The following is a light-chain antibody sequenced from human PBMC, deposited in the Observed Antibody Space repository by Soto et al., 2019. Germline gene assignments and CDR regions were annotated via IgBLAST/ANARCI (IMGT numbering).Light chain of an antibody. CDR1: KLGDKY. V-gene: IGLV3-1*01. J-gene: IGLJ2*01. Sequence: SYELTQPPSVSVSPGQTASITCSGDKLGDKYASWYQQKPRQSPVLVIYQDNKRPSGIPERFSGSNSGNTATLTISGTQAMDEADYYCQAWDSRIVFGGGTKVTVL. CDR3: QAWDSRIV. CDR2: QDN.